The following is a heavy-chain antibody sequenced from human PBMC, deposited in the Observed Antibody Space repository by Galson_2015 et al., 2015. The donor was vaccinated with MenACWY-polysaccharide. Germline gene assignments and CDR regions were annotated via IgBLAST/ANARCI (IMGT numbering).Heavy chain of an antibody. V-gene: IGHV4-39*01. CDR3: ARRLHRYRNYFNS. J-gene: IGHJ4*02. D-gene: IGHD5-18*01. CDR2: SHSSGST. CDR1: GASISNTAYY. Sequence: TLSLTCAVSGASISNTAYYWGWIRQPPGKGLEWIGSSHSSGSTYFNPSLESRVTISVDTSKNQFSLTLSSATAADTAVYFCARRLHRYRNYFNSWGQGTLVTVSS.